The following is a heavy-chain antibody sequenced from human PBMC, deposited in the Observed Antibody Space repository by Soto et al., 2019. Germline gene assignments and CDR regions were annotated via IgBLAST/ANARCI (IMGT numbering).Heavy chain of an antibody. V-gene: IGHV1-8*02. CDR2: MNAKSGDT. D-gene: IGHD2-2*01. Sequence: QAHLEQSGDEVKRPGASVMVSCKASGYTFSDFDINWLRQAAGQGPEWMGWMNAKSGDTFSAQRFQGKFSMTWDNSLNTAYMKVDSLTSDDAAIYYCARGNPFNYAGFDVWGQGTTVAVSS. CDR1: GYTFSDFD. J-gene: IGHJ6*02. CDR3: ARGNPFNYAGFDV.